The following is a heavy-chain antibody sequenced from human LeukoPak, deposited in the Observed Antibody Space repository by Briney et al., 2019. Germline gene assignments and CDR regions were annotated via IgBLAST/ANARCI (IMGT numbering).Heavy chain of an antibody. CDR1: GFTFDDYA. V-gene: IGHV3-30-3*01. Sequence: GRSLRLSCAASGFTFDDYAMHWVRQAPGKGLEWVAVISYDGSNKYYADSVKGRFTISRDNSKNTLYLQMNSLRAEDTAVYYCAREAEAFDIWGQGTMVTVSS. CDR3: AREAEAFDI. CDR2: ISYDGSNK. D-gene: IGHD1-14*01. J-gene: IGHJ3*02.